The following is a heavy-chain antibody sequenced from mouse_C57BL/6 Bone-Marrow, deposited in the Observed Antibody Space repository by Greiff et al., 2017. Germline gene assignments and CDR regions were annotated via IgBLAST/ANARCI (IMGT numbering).Heavy chain of an antibody. V-gene: IGHV5-17*01. CDR3: ARRKDLGSFDV. CDR2: ISSGSSTI. Sequence: EVKLVESGGGLVKPGGSLKLSCAASGFTFSDYGMHWVRQAPEKGLEWVAYISSGSSTIYYADTVKGRFTISSDNAKNTLFLQMTSLRSEDTAMYYCARRKDLGSFDVWGTGTTVTVSS. J-gene: IGHJ1*03. CDR1: GFTFSDYG.